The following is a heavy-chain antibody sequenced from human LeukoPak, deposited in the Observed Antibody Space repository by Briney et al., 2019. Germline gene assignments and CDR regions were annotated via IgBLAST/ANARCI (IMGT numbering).Heavy chain of an antibody. CDR1: GFTFSSYA. CDR2: ISYDGSNK. Sequence: GGSLRLSCAASGFTFSSYAMHWVRQAPGKGLEWVAVISYDGSNKYNADSVKGRFTISRDNSKNTLYLQMNSLRAEDTAVYYCAKVGGYNWNDVFGAFDIWGQGTMVTVSS. J-gene: IGHJ3*02. V-gene: IGHV3-30*14. CDR3: AKVGGYNWNDVFGAFDI. D-gene: IGHD1-1*01.